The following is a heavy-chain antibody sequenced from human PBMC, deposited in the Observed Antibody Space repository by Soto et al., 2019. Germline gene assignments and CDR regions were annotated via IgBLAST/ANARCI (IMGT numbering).Heavy chain of an antibody. CDR3: AKAVLGGTMWWFGP. CDR1: GFTFSNYV. CDR2: ISTNGRSA. V-gene: IGHV3-23*01. D-gene: IGHD2-15*01. J-gene: IGHJ5*02. Sequence: PGGSLRISCAASGFTFSNYVISWIRQAPGRGLEWVSSISTNGRSADYADSVKGRFTISRDNSSSTLHLQMNSLRAEDTAIYYLAKAVLGGTMWWFGPWGRGTLVAVSS.